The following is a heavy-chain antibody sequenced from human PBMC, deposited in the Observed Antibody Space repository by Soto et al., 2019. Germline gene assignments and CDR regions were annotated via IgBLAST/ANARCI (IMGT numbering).Heavy chain of an antibody. CDR3: AATDFPSPGGGP. V-gene: IGHV1-58*01. CDR1: GFSFLSFA. Sequence: SVKVSCKASGFSFLSFAVQWVRQTRGQRLEWIGSVVGATGNTVYSPKFQDRATITGDMSTNIAYMYLGSLTSEDPAIYYCAATDFPSPGGGPWGQGTLVTVSS. D-gene: IGHD3-3*01. CDR2: VVGATGNT. J-gene: IGHJ5*02.